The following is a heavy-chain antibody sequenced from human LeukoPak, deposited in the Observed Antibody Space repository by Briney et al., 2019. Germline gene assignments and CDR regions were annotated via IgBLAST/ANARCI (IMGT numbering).Heavy chain of an antibody. CDR3: ARDRPRVTGPRGILYYYYMDV. CDR2: ISYGGSNK. CDR1: GFTFSSYA. D-gene: IGHD3-10*01. J-gene: IGHJ6*03. Sequence: PGGSLRLSCAASGFTFSSYAMHWVRQAPGKGLEWVAVISYGGSNKYYADSVKGRFTISRDNSKNTLYLQMNSLRAEDTAVYYCARDRPRVTGPRGILYYYYMDVWGKGTTVTVSS. V-gene: IGHV3-30-3*01.